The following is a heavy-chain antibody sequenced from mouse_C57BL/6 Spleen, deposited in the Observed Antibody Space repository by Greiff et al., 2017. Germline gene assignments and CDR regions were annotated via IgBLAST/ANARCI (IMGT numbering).Heavy chain of an antibody. CDR2: IDPSDSYT. CDR1: GYTFTSYW. D-gene: IGHD2-3*01. Sequence: QVQLQQSGAELVMPGASVKLSCKASGYTFTSYWMHWVKQRPGQGLEWIGEIDPSDSYTNYNQKFKGKSTLTVDKSSSTAYMQLSSLTSEDSAVYYCARSYDGYIAYWGQGTLVTVSA. V-gene: IGHV1-69*01. J-gene: IGHJ3*01. CDR3: ARSYDGYIAY.